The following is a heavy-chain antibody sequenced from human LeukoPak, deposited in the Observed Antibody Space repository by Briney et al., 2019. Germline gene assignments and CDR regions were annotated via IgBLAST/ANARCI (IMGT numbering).Heavy chain of an antibody. J-gene: IGHJ4*02. Sequence: GGSLRLSCAASRFTFSNYGMHWVRQSPGKGREWVAAIWYDGSNRWFADSVKGRFSISRDNSKDTLYLQMNSLRAEDTAVYYCARDGKLEGSPFDYWGQGTLVTVSS. D-gene: IGHD6-13*01. CDR3: ARDGKLEGSPFDY. CDR2: IWYDGSNR. CDR1: RFTFSNYG. V-gene: IGHV3-33*01.